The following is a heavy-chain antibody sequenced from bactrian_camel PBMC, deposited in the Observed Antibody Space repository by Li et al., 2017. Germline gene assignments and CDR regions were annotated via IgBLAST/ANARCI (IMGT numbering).Heavy chain of an antibody. CDR1: GFTYFSYN. CDR3: ATGVYCANVLSPSEYDT. V-gene: IGHV3S55*01. Sequence: HVQLVESGGGSVQAGGSLRLSCRAPGFTYFSYNMAWFRQAPGKEREAVAGIDSDENTNYAASVKERFTISRDSAKTTLFLEMNSLKPDDTAMYYCATGVYCANVLSPSEYDTWGQGTQVTVS. CDR2: IDSDENT. J-gene: IGHJ4*01. D-gene: IGHD3*01.